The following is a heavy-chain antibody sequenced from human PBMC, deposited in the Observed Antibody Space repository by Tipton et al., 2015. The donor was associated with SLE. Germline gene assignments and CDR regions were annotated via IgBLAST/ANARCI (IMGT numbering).Heavy chain of an antibody. CDR3: ARGLRYHYDSSTYYFDY. D-gene: IGHD3-22*01. CDR2: IYYRVST. Sequence: TLSLTCTVFDDSISTAGYYWSWIRQRPGKGLEWIGHIYIYYRVSTYYNPSLESRVSISVDTSKNQFSLNLSSVTAADTAVYYCARGLRYHYDSSTYYFDYWGQGTLVTVSS. CDR1: DDSISTAGYY. V-gene: IGHV4-31*03. J-gene: IGHJ4*02.